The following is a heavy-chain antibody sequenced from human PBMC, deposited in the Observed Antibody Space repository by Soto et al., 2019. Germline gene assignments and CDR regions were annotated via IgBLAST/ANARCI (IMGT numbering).Heavy chain of an antibody. Sequence: ASVKVSCKASGCTFTSYAMHWVRQAPGQRLEWMGWINAGNGNTKYSQKFQGRVTITRDTSASTAYMELSSLRSEDTAVYYCARSRIVVVDFDYWGQGTLVTVSS. CDR3: ARSRIVVVDFDY. D-gene: IGHD3-22*01. CDR2: INAGNGNT. J-gene: IGHJ4*02. CDR1: GCTFTSYA. V-gene: IGHV1-3*01.